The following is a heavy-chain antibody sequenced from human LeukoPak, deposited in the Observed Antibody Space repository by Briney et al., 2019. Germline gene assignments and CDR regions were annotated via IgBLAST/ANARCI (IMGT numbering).Heavy chain of an antibody. D-gene: IGHD1-7*01. Sequence: PGGSLRLSCAASGFTFSSYGMHWVRQAPGKGLEWVAVIWYDGSNNYYADSVKGRFTISRDNSKNTLYLQMNSLRAEDTAVYYCAKLIITGTSSLDYWGQGTLVTVSS. V-gene: IGHV3-33*06. CDR2: IWYDGSNN. CDR1: GFTFSSYG. CDR3: AKLIITGTSSLDY. J-gene: IGHJ4*02.